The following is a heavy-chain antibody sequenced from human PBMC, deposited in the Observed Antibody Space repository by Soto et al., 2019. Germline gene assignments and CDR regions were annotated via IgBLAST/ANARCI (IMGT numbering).Heavy chain of an antibody. CDR1: GFTFNNYA. D-gene: IGHD2-2*01. CDR2: ITDSGDDT. V-gene: IGHV3-23*01. Sequence: EVQLLESGGGLVQPGGSLRLSCAASGFTFNNYAMGWVRQAPGKGLEWVSAITDSGDDTYYLDSVKGRFTISRDNSKSTLYLQMNSLRAEATAIYYCAKLGSSSWSPHYYFDYWGQGTLVTVSS. CDR3: AKLGSSSWSPHYYFDY. J-gene: IGHJ4*02.